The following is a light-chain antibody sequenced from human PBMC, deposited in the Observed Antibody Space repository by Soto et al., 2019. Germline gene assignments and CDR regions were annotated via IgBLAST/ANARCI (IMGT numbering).Light chain of an antibody. V-gene: IGKV3-15*01. CDR2: GAF. CDR3: QQYFNWPPQYT. Sequence: EIVMTQSPATLSVSPGERATLSCRASQIIANRLAWYQQKPGQAPRLLVYGAFNRATGIPTRFSGSGSATDLPLTITSLQSEDSAIYYCQQYFNWPPQYTFGQGTKLDIK. J-gene: IGKJ2*01. CDR1: QIIANR.